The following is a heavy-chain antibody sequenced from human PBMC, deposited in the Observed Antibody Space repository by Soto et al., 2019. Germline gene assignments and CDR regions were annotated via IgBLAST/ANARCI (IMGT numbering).Heavy chain of an antibody. CDR2: IYPSDSDT. D-gene: IGHD3-3*01. V-gene: IGHV5-51*01. CDR1: GNNFAVYW. CDR3: ARGGVSTRTFDH. Sequence: PXGSIKISCNGSGNNFAVYWIAWVRQMPGKGLELMGIIYPSDSDTRYRPSFQGQVTISAYKSISSAYLQWSSLRASDTAMYYCARGGVSTRTFDHWGQGTPVTVSS. J-gene: IGHJ4*02.